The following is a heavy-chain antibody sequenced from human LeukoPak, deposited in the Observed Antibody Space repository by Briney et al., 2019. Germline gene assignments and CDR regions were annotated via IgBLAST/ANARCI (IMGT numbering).Heavy chain of an antibody. CDR3: ARHYGTRSYYYMDV. J-gene: IGHJ6*03. D-gene: IGHD1-7*01. V-gene: IGHV4-4*09. CDR2: IYTSGST. Sequence: SETLSLTCTVSGGSISSYYWSWIRQPPGKGLEWIGYIYTSGSTNYNPSLKRRVTISVDTSKNQFSLKLSSVTAADTAVYYCARHYGTRSYYYMDVWGKGTTVTVSS. CDR1: GGSISSYY.